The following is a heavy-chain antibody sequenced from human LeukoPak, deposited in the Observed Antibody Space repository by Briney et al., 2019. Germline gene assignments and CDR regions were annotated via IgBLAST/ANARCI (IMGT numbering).Heavy chain of an antibody. Sequence: GGSLRLSCAVSGFTFSIYWMHWVRQAPGEGLVWVSRINGDGRTATYADSVKGRFTISRDNAKNSLYLQMNSLRAEDTAVYYCAKGKWGLTINNFDVWGQGTMVTVSS. J-gene: IGHJ3*01. CDR3: AKGKWGLTINNFDV. D-gene: IGHD3-9*01. CDR1: GFTFSIYW. V-gene: IGHV3-74*01. CDR2: INGDGRTA.